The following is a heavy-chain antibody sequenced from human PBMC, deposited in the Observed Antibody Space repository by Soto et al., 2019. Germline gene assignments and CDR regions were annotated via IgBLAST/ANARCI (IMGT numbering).Heavy chain of an antibody. D-gene: IGHD3-16*01. J-gene: IGHJ5*02. CDR1: GFTVSSYS. CDR2: ISSSSSYI. V-gene: IGHV3-21*01. Sequence: EVQLVESGGGLVKHGGSLRLSCAASGFTVSSYSMNWVRQAPGKGLEWVSSISSSSSYIYYADSVKGRFTISRDNAKNSLYVQMNSLRAEDTAVYYCARGGKDWDPWGQGTLVTVSS. CDR3: ARGGKDWDP.